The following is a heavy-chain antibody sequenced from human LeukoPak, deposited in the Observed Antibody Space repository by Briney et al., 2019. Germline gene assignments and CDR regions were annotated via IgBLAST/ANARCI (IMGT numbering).Heavy chain of an antibody. J-gene: IGHJ4*02. V-gene: IGHV1-8*02. CDR1: GYTFTGYY. CDR2: MNPNSGNT. Sequence: ASVKVSCKASGYTFTGYYMHWVRQAPGQGLEWMGWMNPNSGNTGYAQKFQGRVTMTRDMSTSTVYMELSSLRSEDTAVYYCAREEHCSSTSCYGVYPDYWGQGTLVTVSS. D-gene: IGHD2-2*01. CDR3: AREEHCSSTSCYGVYPDY.